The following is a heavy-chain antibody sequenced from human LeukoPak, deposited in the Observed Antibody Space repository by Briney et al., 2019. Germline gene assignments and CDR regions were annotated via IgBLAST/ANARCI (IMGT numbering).Heavy chain of an antibody. Sequence: ASAKVSCKASGGTFSSYAISWVRQAPGQGLEWMGIINPSGGSTSYAQKFQGRVSMTRDTSTSTFYMELSSLRSEDTAVYYCARAGGGLTVDYWGQGTLVTVSS. J-gene: IGHJ4*02. CDR3: ARAGGGLTVDY. V-gene: IGHV1-46*01. CDR1: GGTFSSYA. CDR2: INPSGGST. D-gene: IGHD7-27*01.